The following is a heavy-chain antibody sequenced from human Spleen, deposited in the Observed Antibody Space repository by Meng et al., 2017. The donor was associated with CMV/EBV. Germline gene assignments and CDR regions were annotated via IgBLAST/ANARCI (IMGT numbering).Heavy chain of an antibody. CDR1: GFTVSNTY. Sequence: GESLKISCAASGFTVSNTYMSWVRRAPGKGLEWVSVIYSGDRTYYADSVKGRFTISRDNSKNTLYLQMNSLRAEDTAVYYCARGLSVWGQGTTVTVSS. D-gene: IGHD3-16*02. CDR2: IYSGDRT. J-gene: IGHJ6*02. CDR3: ARGLSV. V-gene: IGHV3-53*01.